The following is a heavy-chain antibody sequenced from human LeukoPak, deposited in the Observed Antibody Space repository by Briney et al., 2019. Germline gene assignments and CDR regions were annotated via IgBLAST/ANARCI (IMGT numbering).Heavy chain of an antibody. CDR3: ARDDYGVFDAFDI. Sequence: ASVKVSCKASGYTFTGQYMRWVRQAPGQGLEWMGWINPNSGGTNYAQKFQGRVTMTRDTSISTAYMELSRLRSDDTAVYYCARDDYGVFDAFDIWGQGTMVTVSS. J-gene: IGHJ3*02. D-gene: IGHD4-17*01. CDR1: GYTFTGQY. V-gene: IGHV1-2*02. CDR2: INPNSGGT.